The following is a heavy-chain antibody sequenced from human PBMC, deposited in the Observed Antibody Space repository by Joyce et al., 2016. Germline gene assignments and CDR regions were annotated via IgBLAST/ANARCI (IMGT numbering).Heavy chain of an antibody. Sequence: EVQLVQSGAEVKKPGESLRISCTASGYSFTKFWIGWVRQMPGKGLEWMGSINPADSDTRYSTSFQGQVTFSADKSITTAYLQWSGLKASDTALYFCARRSVEVASWFFDHWGQGTLVTVSS. CDR3: ARRSVEVASWFFDH. V-gene: IGHV5-51*01. J-gene: IGHJ4*02. D-gene: IGHD6-19*01. CDR1: GYSFTKFW. CDR2: INPADSDT.